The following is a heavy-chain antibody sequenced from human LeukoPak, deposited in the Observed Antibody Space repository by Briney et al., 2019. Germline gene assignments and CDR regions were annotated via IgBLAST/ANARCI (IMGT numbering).Heavy chain of an antibody. CDR2: IRSDGSSI. Sequence: GGSLRLSCAASGFSFSDFGMHWIRQAPGKGLEWVTLIRSDGSSIYYADSVKSRFTISRDNSRNTLYLQMNSLRVEDTAVYYCAKDRDEYGNDCWGQGILVTVST. CDR1: GFSFSDFG. CDR3: AKDRDEYGNDC. J-gene: IGHJ4*02. D-gene: IGHD4-11*01. V-gene: IGHV3-30*02.